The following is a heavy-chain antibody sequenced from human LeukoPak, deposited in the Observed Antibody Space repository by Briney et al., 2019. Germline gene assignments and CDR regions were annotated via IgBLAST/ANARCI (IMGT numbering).Heavy chain of an antibody. Sequence: ASVKVSCKASGYTFTSYDINWVRHATGQGLEWMGWMNPNSGNTGYAQKFQGRVTMTRNTYISTTYMELSSLRSEDTAVYYCARGRYYDILTGYYYYYYYMDVWGKGTTVSISS. D-gene: IGHD3-9*01. CDR1: GYTFTSYD. V-gene: IGHV1-8*01. J-gene: IGHJ6*03. CDR3: ARGRYYDILTGYYYYYYYMDV. CDR2: MNPNSGNT.